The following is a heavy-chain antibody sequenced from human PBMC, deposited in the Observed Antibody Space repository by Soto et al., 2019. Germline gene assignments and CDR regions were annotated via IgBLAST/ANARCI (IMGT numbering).Heavy chain of an antibody. Sequence: GGSLRLSRVVSGLTFSHHGRHWVRQATGKGLDWVAAISYDGSFVYYADSVRGRFTISRDNSRNTLDLQMTTLRYEDTAVYYCAKERGRNRNFAMDVWGQGTSVTVSS. J-gene: IGHJ6*02. D-gene: IGHD1-1*01. V-gene: IGHV3-30*18. CDR2: ISYDGSFV. CDR1: GLTFSHHG. CDR3: AKERGRNRNFAMDV.